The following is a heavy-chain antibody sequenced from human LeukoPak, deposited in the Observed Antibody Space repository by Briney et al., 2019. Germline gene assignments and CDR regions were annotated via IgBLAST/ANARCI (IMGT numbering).Heavy chain of an antibody. V-gene: IGHV4-59*08. CDR2: IYYSGST. D-gene: IGHD3-10*01. CDR1: GGSISSYY. Sequence: SETLSLTCTVSGGSISSYYWSWIRQPPGKGLEWIGYIYYSGSTNYNPSLKSRVTISVDTSKNQFSLKLSSVTAADTAVYYCARQVSAPYYYYYMDVWGKGTTVTVSS. J-gene: IGHJ6*03. CDR3: ARQVSAPYYYYYMDV.